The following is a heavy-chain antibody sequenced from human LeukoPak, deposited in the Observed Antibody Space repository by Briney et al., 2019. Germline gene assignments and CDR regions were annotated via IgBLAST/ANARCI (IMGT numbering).Heavy chain of an antibody. CDR3: AKMVSGWYHPEYFQH. CDR2: ISYDGSNK. CDR1: GFTFRTYT. D-gene: IGHD6-19*01. Sequence: GGSLRLSCTASGFTFRTYTMHWVRQAPFKGLEWVAVISYDGSNKYYADSVKGRFTISRDNSKNTLYLQMNSLRAEDTAVYYCAKMVSGWYHPEYFQHWGQGTLVTVSS. J-gene: IGHJ1*01. V-gene: IGHV3-30-3*02.